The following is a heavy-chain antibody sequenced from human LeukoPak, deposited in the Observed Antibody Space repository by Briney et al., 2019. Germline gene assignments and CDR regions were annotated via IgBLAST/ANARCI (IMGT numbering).Heavy chain of an antibody. CDR3: ARGASGSYYPLDY. J-gene: IGHJ4*02. Sequence: GGSLRLSCAASGFTFSSFVMHWVRQAPGKGLEWVAVTSSDGSKKYYADSVKGRFTISRDNSKNTLFLQINSLRADDTAVYYCARGASGSYYPLDYWGQGTLVTVSS. V-gene: IGHV3-30*03. CDR1: GFTFSSFV. CDR2: TSSDGSKK. D-gene: IGHD1-26*01.